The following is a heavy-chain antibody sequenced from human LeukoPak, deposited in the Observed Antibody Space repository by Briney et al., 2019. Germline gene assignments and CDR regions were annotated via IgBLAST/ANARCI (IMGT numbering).Heavy chain of an antibody. Sequence: PSETLSLTCTVSGGSISSYYWSWIRQPPGKGLEWIGYIYYSGSTNYNPSFKRRVTISVDTSKNQFSLKLSSVTAADTAVYYCARSHLGWFDPWGQGTLVTVSS. CDR2: IYYSGST. CDR3: ARSHLGWFDP. CDR1: GGSISSYY. J-gene: IGHJ5*01. V-gene: IGHV4-59*01.